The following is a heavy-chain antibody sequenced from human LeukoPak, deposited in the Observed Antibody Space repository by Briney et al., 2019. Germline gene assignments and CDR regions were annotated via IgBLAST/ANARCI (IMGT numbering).Heavy chain of an antibody. D-gene: IGHD2-15*01. J-gene: IGHJ4*02. V-gene: IGHV3-23*01. CDR2: ITGSGVT. CDR1: GFSFSVYG. Sequence: GGSLRLSCAVSGFSFSVYGMNWVRQAPGKGLEWVSGITGSGVTYYADSVKGRFTISRDNSKNTLYLQMNSLRAEDTAVYYCAKDLGYCSGGSCSFDYWGQGTLVTVSS. CDR3: AKDLGYCSGGSCSFDY.